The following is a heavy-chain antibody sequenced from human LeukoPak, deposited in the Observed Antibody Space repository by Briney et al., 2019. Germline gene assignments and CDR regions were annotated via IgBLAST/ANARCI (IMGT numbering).Heavy chain of an antibody. J-gene: IGHJ4*02. CDR3: ARRGDFWSGPDY. CDR1: GGSISSYY. D-gene: IGHD3-3*01. CDR2: IYYSGNT. V-gene: IGHV4-59*01. Sequence: SETLSLTCTVSGGSISSYYWSWIRQPPGKGLEWIGYIYYSGNTNYNPSLKSRVTISVDTSKNQFSLKLSSATAADTAVYYCARRGDFWSGPDYWGQGTLVTVSS.